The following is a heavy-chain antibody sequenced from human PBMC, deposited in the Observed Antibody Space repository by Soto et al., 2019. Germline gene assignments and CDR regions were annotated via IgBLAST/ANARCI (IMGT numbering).Heavy chain of an antibody. D-gene: IGHD3-10*01. Sequence: KPSETLSLTCAVSGGSISSSNWWSWVRQPPGKGLEWIGEIYHSGSTNYNPSLKSRVTISVDKSKNQFSLKLSSVTAADTAVYYCARRFGELLYYYYYGMDVWGQGTTVTVSS. J-gene: IGHJ6*02. CDR2: IYHSGST. CDR1: GGSISSSNW. CDR3: ARRFGELLYYYYYGMDV. V-gene: IGHV4-4*02.